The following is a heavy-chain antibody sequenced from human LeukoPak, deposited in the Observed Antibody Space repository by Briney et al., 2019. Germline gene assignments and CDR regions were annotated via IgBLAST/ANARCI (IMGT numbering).Heavy chain of an antibody. J-gene: IGHJ4*02. Sequence: SETLSLTCAVYGGPFSGYYWSWIRQPPGKGLEWIGEINHSGSTNYNPSLKSRVTISVDTSKNQFSMKLSSVTAADTAVYCCARDGVAAALDYWGQGTLVTVSS. D-gene: IGHD6-13*01. V-gene: IGHV4-34*01. CDR2: INHSGST. CDR1: GGPFSGYY. CDR3: ARDGVAAALDY.